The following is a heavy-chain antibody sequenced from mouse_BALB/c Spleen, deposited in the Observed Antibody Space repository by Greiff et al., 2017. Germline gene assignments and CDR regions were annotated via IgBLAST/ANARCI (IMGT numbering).Heavy chain of an antibody. Sequence: VQLQESGPGLVAPSQSLSITCTVSGFSLTGYGVNWVRQPPGKGLEWLGMIWGDGSTDYNSALKSRLSISKDNSKSQVFLKMNSLQTDDTARYYCARGAYYSPFAYWGQGTLVTVSA. D-gene: IGHD2-12*01. CDR3: ARGAYYSPFAY. CDR2: IWGDGST. V-gene: IGHV2-6-7*01. CDR1: GFSLTGYG. J-gene: IGHJ3*01.